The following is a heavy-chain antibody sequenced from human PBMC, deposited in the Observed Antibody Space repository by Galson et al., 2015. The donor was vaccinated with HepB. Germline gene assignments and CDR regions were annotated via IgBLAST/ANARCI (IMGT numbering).Heavy chain of an antibody. J-gene: IGHJ4*02. D-gene: IGHD4-17*01. V-gene: IGHV3-49*04. CDR3: TRDTGPGFYGDAPRDY. CDR1: GFTFSSYW. CDR2: IRSKAYGGTT. Sequence: SLRLSCAASGFTFSSYWMSWVRQAPGKGLEWVGFIRSKAYGGTTEYAASVKGRFTISRDDSKSIAYLQMNSLKTEDTAVYYCTRDTGPGFYGDAPRDYWGQGTLVTVSS.